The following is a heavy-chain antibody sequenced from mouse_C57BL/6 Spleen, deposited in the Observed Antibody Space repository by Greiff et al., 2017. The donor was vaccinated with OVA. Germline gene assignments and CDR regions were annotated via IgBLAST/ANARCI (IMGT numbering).Heavy chain of an antibody. CDR1: GYAFSSSW. Sequence: VKLQESGPELVKPGASVKISCKASGYAFSSSWMNWVKQRPGKGLEWIGRIYPGDGDTNYNGKFKGKATLTADKSSSTAYMQLSSLTSEDSAVYFCAYYDYDRGYAMDYWGQGTSVTVSS. D-gene: IGHD2-4*01. CDR3: AYYDYDRGYAMDY. CDR2: IYPGDGDT. J-gene: IGHJ4*01. V-gene: IGHV1-82*01.